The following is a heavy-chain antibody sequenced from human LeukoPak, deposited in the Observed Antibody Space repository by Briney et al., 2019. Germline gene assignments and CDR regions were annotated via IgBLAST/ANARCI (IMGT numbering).Heavy chain of an antibody. Sequence: GGSLRLSCAASGFTFNHAWMSWVRQAPGKRLEWVGRIKSRTNGGTTDCAAPVKGRFTISRDDSNNTLYLQMNSLKTEDTAVYYCTWVGARYYFDYWGQGTLVTVSS. CDR3: TWVGARYYFDY. CDR2: IKSRTNGGTT. J-gene: IGHJ4*02. CDR1: GFTFNHAW. D-gene: IGHD1-26*01. V-gene: IGHV3-15*01.